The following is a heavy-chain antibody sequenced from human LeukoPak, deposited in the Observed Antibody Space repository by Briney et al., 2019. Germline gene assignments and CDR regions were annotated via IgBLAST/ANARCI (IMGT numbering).Heavy chain of an antibody. CDR2: INPNSGGT. Sequence: GASVKVSCKASGYTFTGYYMHWVRQAPGQGLEWMGWINPNSGGTNYAQKFQGRVTMTRDTSISTAYMELGRLRSDDTAVYYCAMFSGYSSGWYLRTLDYWGQGTMVTVSS. CDR1: GYTFTGYY. D-gene: IGHD6-19*01. CDR3: AMFSGYSSGWYLRTLDY. J-gene: IGHJ3*01. V-gene: IGHV1-2*02.